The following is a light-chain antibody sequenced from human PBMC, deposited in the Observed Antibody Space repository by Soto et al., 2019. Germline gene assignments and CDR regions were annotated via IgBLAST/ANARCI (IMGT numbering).Light chain of an antibody. CDR3: QQYDNLPLT. J-gene: IGKJ4*01. CDR1: QSIINW. Sequence: DIQMTQSPSTLSASVGDRVTITCRASQSIINWLGWYQQKPGKAPKLLIYDASNLETGVPSRFSGSGSGTDFTFTISSLQPEDIATYYCQQYDNLPLTFGGGTKVDIK. CDR2: DAS. V-gene: IGKV1-33*01.